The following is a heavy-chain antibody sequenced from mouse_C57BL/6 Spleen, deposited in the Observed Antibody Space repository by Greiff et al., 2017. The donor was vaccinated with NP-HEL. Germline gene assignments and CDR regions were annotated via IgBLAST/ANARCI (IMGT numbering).Heavy chain of an antibody. CDR3: ARWGDYDSFAY. CDR2: INPSTGGT. D-gene: IGHD2-4*01. Sequence: VQLQQSGPELVKPGASVKISCKASGYSFTGYYMNWVKQSPEKSLEWIGEINPSTGGTTYNQKFKAKATLTVDKSSSTAYMQLKSLTSEDSAVYYCARWGDYDSFAYWGQGTLVTVSA. CDR1: GYSFTGYY. V-gene: IGHV1-42*01. J-gene: IGHJ3*01.